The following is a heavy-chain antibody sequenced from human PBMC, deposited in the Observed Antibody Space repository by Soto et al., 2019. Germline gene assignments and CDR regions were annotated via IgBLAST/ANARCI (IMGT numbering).Heavy chain of an antibody. D-gene: IGHD6-6*01. V-gene: IGHV4-30-4*01. CDR3: ARERPDGARLDP. J-gene: IGHJ5*02. CDR1: GGSISSGDYY. CDR2: IHYSGST. Sequence: SETLSLTCTVSGGSISSGDYYWSWIRQPPGKGLEWIGYIHYSGSTYHNPSLKSRVTISVDTSKNQFSLKLTSVTAADTAVYYCARERPDGARLDPWGQGTLVTVSS.